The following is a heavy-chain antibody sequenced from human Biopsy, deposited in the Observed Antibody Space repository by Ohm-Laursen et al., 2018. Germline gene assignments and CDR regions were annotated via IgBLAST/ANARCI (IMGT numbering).Heavy chain of an antibody. CDR3: VSEVVGDTDH. J-gene: IGHJ4*02. V-gene: IGHV3-33*01. D-gene: IGHD2-15*01. CDR2: IWHDGSEK. Sequence: SLRLSCAAPGFIFGDFGMHWVRQAPGKGPEWVAVIWHDGSEKYYAGSVKGRLSISRDNSKNTLNLQMNSLRVEDTAIYYCVSEVVGDTDHWGQGTLVTVSS. CDR1: GFIFGDFG.